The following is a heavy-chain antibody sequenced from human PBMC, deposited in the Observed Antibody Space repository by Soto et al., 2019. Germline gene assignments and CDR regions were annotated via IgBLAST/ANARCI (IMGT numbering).Heavy chain of an antibody. CDR1: GGSISSSSYY. J-gene: IGHJ4*02. CDR2: IYYSGST. V-gene: IGHV4-39*01. CDR3: ASLWPGGDVGLVVPAAIIDY. Sequence: QLQLQESGPGLVKPSETLSLTCTVSGGSISSSSYYWGWIRQPPGKGLEWIGSIYYSGSTYYNPSLKSRVTISVDTSKNQFSLKLSSVTAADTAVYYCASLWPGGDVGLVVPAAIIDYWGQGTLVTVSS. D-gene: IGHD2-2*01.